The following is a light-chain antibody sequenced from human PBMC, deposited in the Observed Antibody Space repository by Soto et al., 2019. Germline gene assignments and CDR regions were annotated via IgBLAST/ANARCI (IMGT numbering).Light chain of an antibody. Sequence: DIVLTQSPGTLSLSPGERATLSCRASQSVSSNLAWYQQTPGQAPRLLIYGASNRATGIPDRFSGSGSGTEFTLTISRLQSEDFAVYYCQKYNNWPPWTFGQGTKVDIK. CDR3: QKYNNWPPWT. V-gene: IGKV3-15*01. CDR1: QSVSSN. J-gene: IGKJ1*01. CDR2: GAS.